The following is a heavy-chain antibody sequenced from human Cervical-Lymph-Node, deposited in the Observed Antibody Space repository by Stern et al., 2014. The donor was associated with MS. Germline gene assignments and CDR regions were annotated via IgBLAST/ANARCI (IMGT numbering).Heavy chain of an antibody. CDR3: AKGSSGWPYYLDY. Sequence: EVQLVESGGGLVQPGGSLRLSCAASGFTFSHHAMSWVRQAPGKGLEWVSAIGSSGETTYSADSVKGRFTVPRDKSKNTLYLQMNSLRAEDTAIYFCAKGSSGWPYYLDYWGQGALVTVSS. V-gene: IGHV3-23*04. CDR2: IGSSGETT. CDR1: GFTFSHHA. D-gene: IGHD6-19*01. J-gene: IGHJ4*02.